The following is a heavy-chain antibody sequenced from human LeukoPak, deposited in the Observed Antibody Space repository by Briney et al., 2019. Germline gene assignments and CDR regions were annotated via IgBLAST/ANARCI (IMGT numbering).Heavy chain of an antibody. CDR1: GGTFSSHA. CDR2: IIPILDIA. V-gene: IGHV1-69*04. Sequence: ASVKVSCKASGGTFSSHAISWVRQAPGQGLEWMGRIIPILDIAKYAQKFQGRDTITADKSTSTAYMELSSLRSEDTAVYYCARPMYYSDNSGYYYGLDYWGQGSLVTVSS. CDR3: ARPMYYSDNSGYYYGLDY. J-gene: IGHJ4*02. D-gene: IGHD3-22*01.